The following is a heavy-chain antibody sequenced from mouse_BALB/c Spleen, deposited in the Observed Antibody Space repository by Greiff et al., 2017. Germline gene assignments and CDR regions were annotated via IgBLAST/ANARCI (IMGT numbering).Heavy chain of an antibody. Sequence: LQESGPGLVKPSQSLSLTCSVTGYSITSGYYWNWIRQFPGNKLEWMGYISYDGSNNYNPSLKNRISITRDTSKNQFFLKLNSVTTEDTATYYCARETGYYFDYWGQGTTLTVSS. CDR1: GYSITSGYY. CDR3: ARETGYYFDY. V-gene: IGHV3-6*02. CDR2: ISYDGSN. D-gene: IGHD4-1*01. J-gene: IGHJ2*01.